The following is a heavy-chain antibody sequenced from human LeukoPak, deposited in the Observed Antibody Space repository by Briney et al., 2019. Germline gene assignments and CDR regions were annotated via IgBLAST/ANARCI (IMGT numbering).Heavy chain of an antibody. V-gene: IGHV3-72*01. CDR1: GFTFSDHY. D-gene: IGHD3-16*01. CDR3: ASLLTFGGTVDY. Sequence: GGSLRLSCAASGFTFSDHYMDWVRQTPGKGLEWVGRTRDRAHSYTTEYAASVKGRFTIPRDDSKNSLYLQMNSLKTEDTAVYYCASLLTFGGTVDYWGQGTLVTVSS. J-gene: IGHJ4*02. CDR2: TRDRAHSYTT.